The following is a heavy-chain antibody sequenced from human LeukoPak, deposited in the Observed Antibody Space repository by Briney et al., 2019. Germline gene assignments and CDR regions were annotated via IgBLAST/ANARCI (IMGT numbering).Heavy chain of an antibody. CDR2: ISGSGGST. CDR1: GFTFSSYA. V-gene: IGHV3-23*01. CDR3: AKDRWQWLVLFDY. Sequence: PGGSLRLSCAASGFTFSSYATSWVRQAPGKGLEWVSAISGSGGSTYYADSVKGRFTISRDNSKNTPYLQMNSLRAEDTAVYYCAKDRWQWLVLFDYWGQGTLVTVSS. D-gene: IGHD6-19*01. J-gene: IGHJ4*02.